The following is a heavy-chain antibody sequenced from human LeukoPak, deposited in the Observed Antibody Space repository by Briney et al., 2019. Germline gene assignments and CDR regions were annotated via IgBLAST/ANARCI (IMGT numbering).Heavy chain of an antibody. CDR3: AKGRRARNYYDSSGPYY. CDR2: ISGSGGST. Sequence: PGGSLRLSCAASGFTFSSYAMSWVRQAPGKGLEWVSAISGSGGSTYYADSVKGRFTISRDNSKNTLYLQMNSLRAEDTAVYYCAKGRRARNYYDSSGPYYWGQGTLVTVSS. J-gene: IGHJ4*02. CDR1: GFTFSSYA. V-gene: IGHV3-23*01. D-gene: IGHD3-22*01.